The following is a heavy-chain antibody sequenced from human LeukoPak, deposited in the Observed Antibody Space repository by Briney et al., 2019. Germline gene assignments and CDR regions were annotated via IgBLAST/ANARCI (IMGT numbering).Heavy chain of an antibody. D-gene: IGHD2-2*01. CDR3: AGGRCSSTSCYAGDY. V-gene: IGHV4-4*07. Sequence: PLETLSLTCTVSGGSISSYYWNWIRQPAGKGLEWIGHIYASGSTYYNPSLKSRVTISVDKSKNQFSLKLSSVTAADTAVYYCAGGRCSSTSCYAGDYWGQGTLVTVSS. CDR1: GGSISSYY. J-gene: IGHJ4*02. CDR2: IYASGST.